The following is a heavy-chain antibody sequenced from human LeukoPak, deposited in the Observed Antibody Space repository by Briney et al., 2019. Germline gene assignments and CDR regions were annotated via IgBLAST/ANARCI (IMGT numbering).Heavy chain of an antibody. V-gene: IGHV3-73*01. D-gene: IGHD6-19*01. J-gene: IGHJ5*02. CDR2: IRSKANSYAT. CDR3: TRLHSSGWYSWFDP. Sequence: QPGGSLRLSCAASGFTFSGSAMHWVRQASGKGLEWVGRIRSKANSYATAYAASVKGRFTISRDDSKNTAYLQMNSLKTEDTAVYYCTRLHSSGWYSWFDPWGQGTLVTVSS. CDR1: GFTFSGSA.